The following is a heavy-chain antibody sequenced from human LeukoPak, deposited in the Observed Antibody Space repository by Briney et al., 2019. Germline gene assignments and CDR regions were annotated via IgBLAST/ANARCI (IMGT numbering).Heavy chain of an antibody. J-gene: IGHJ4*02. V-gene: IGHV3-30-3*01. Sequence: GGSLRLSCAASGFTFSDYAMHWVRQAPGKGLEWVAVISYGGTNKYYADSVKGRFTISRDNSKNTLFLQMNSLRAEDTAVYYCTTGDRDILTGYSPYYFDYWGQGTLVTVSS. D-gene: IGHD3-9*01. CDR3: TTGDRDILTGYSPYYFDY. CDR2: ISYGGTNK. CDR1: GFTFSDYA.